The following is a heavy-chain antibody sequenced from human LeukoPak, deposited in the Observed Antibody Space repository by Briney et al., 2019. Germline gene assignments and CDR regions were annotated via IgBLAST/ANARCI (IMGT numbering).Heavy chain of an antibody. Sequence: ASVKVSCKASGYTFTGYYMHWVRQAPGQGLEWMGWINPNSGGTNYAQKFQGRVTMTRDTSISTAYMELSRLRSDDTAVYYCARVMGGSGSPNYWGQGTLVTVSS. CDR2: INPNSGGT. D-gene: IGHD3-10*01. CDR1: GYTFTGYY. J-gene: IGHJ4*02. CDR3: ARVMGGSGSPNY. V-gene: IGHV1-2*02.